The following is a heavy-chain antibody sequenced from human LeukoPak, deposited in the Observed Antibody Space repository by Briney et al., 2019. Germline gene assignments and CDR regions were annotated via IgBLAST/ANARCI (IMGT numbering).Heavy chain of an antibody. Sequence: SSETLSLTCTVSGYSISSGSYWGWIRQPPGKGLEWIGSIYHSGNTYYNPSLKSRVTISVDTSKNQFSLKLSSVTAADTAVYYCARGGSDIAPFDHWGQGTLVTVSS. CDR3: ARGGSDIAPFDH. V-gene: IGHV4-38-2*02. CDR2: IYHSGNT. J-gene: IGHJ4*02. CDR1: GYSISSGSY. D-gene: IGHD5-12*01.